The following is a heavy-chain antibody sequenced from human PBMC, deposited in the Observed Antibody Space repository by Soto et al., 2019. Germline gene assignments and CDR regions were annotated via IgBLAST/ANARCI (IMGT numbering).Heavy chain of an antibody. CDR2: IYYSGST. D-gene: IGHD2-15*01. V-gene: IGHV4-31*03. CDR1: GGSISSGGYY. J-gene: IGHJ4*02. CDR3: ARGSVVAATLFDY. Sequence: QMQLQESGPGLVKPSQTLSLTCTVSGGSISSGGYYWSWIRQHPGKGLEWIGYIYYSGSTYYNPSLKSRVTISVDTSKNQFSLKLSSVTAADTAVYYCARGSVVAATLFDYWGQGTLVTVSS.